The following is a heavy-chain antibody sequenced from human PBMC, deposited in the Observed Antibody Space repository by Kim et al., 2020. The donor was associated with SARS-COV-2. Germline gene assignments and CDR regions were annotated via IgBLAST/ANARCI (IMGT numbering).Heavy chain of an antibody. V-gene: IGHV4-34*01. J-gene: IGHJ6*02. D-gene: IGHD2-2*01. Sequence: SETLSLTCAVYGGSFSGYYWSWIRQPPGKGLEWIGEINHSGSTNYNPSLKSRVTISVDTSKNQFSLKLSSVTAADTAVYYCARVGRREYQLQWRGRYYYGMDVWGQGTTVTVSS. CDR3: ARVGRREYQLQWRGRYYYGMDV. CDR1: GGSFSGYY. CDR2: INHSGST.